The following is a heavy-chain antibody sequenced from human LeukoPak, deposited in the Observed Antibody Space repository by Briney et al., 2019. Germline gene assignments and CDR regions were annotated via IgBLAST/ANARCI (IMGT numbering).Heavy chain of an antibody. CDR2: IHYTGDM. J-gene: IGHJ6*03. CDR3: ARQLYTSGSYFAPIDV. V-gene: IGHV4-38-2*02. D-gene: IGHD3-10*01. CDR1: GYSISSGYY. Sequence: SETLSLTCTVSGYSISSGYYWGWIRQPPGKGLEWIASIHYTGDMYFNPSLKSRVTISIDTSNKQFSLKMTSVTAADTALYFCARQLYTSGSYFAPIDVWGKGTTVTISS.